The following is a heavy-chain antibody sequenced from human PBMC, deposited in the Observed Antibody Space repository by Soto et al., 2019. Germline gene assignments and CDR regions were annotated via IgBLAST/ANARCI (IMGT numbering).Heavy chain of an antibody. J-gene: IGHJ6*02. Sequence: GGSLRLSCAASGFTFSSYGMHWVRQAPGKGLEWVAVIWYDGSNKYYADSVKGRFTISRDNSKNTLYLQMNSLRAEDTAVYYCARRPAGIAVAGTELLVYYYGMDVWGQGTTVTVSS. D-gene: IGHD6-19*01. V-gene: IGHV3-33*01. CDR3: ARRPAGIAVAGTELLVYYYGMDV. CDR2: IWYDGSNK. CDR1: GFTFSSYG.